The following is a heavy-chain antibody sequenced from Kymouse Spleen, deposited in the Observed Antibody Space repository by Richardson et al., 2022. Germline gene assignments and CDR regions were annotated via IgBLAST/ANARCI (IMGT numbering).Heavy chain of an antibody. Sequence: QVQLQQWGAGLLKPSETLSLTCAVYGGSFSGYYWSWIRQPPGKGLEWIGEINHSGSTNYNPSLKSRVTISVDTSKNQFSLKLSSVTAADTAVYYCARGITGIYFDYWGQGTLVTVSS. V-gene: IGHV4-34*01. D-gene: IGHD1-20*01,IGHD1-7*01. CDR2: INHSGST. CDR3: ARGITGIYFDY. J-gene: IGHJ4*02. CDR1: GGSFSGYY.